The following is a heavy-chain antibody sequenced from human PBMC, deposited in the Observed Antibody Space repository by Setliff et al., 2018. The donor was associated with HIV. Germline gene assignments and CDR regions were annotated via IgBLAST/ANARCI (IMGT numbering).Heavy chain of an antibody. D-gene: IGHD3-22*01. V-gene: IGHV4-38-2*01. CDR1: AYSISSGYY. Sequence: KPSETLSLTCAVSAYSISSGYYWGWIRQPPGKGLEWIGSIYHSGSTYYNPSLMIRVTISVDTSKNQFSLKLRSVTAADTAVYYCARQWRDQYNSGVSTESFQHWGLGILVTVSS. J-gene: IGHJ1*01. CDR3: ARQWRDQYNSGVSTESFQH. CDR2: IYHSGST.